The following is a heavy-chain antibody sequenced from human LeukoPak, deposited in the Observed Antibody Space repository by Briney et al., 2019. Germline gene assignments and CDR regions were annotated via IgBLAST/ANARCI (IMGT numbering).Heavy chain of an antibody. J-gene: IGHJ4*02. CDR2: ISSSSSYI. D-gene: IGHD3-9*01. CDR1: GFTFRYYG. CDR3: ARGLFLTGYYYFDY. Sequence: GGSLRLSCAVSGFTFRYYGMSWVRQAPGKGLEWVSSISSSSSYIYYADSVKGRFTISRDNAKNSLYLQMNSLRAEDTAVYYCARGLFLTGYYYFDYWGQGTLVTVSS. V-gene: IGHV3-21*01.